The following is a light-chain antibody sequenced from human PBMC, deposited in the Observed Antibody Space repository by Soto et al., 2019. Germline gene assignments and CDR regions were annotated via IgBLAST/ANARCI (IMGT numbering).Light chain of an antibody. J-gene: IGLJ3*02. CDR1: NSDVSGFNY. V-gene: IGLV2-14*01. Sequence: QAVVTQPASVSGSPGQSITISCTGTNSDVSGFNYVSWYQQHPGKAPKLMIYDVSNRPSGVSNRFSGSKSANTASLTISGLQAEDEADYYCSSYTSSSSVFGGGTKLTVL. CDR2: DVS. CDR3: SSYTSSSSV.